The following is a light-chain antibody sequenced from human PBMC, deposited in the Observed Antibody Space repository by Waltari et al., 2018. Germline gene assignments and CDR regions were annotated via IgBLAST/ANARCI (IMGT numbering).Light chain of an antibody. Sequence: SYELTQPPSVSVSPGQTASITCSGDKLGDKYACWYQQKPGQSPVLVIYQDSKRPSGIRERFSGSNSGNTATLTISGTQAMDEADYYCQAWDSSTGGVFGGGTKLTVL. J-gene: IGLJ2*01. V-gene: IGLV3-1*01. CDR2: QDS. CDR1: KLGDKY. CDR3: QAWDSSTGGV.